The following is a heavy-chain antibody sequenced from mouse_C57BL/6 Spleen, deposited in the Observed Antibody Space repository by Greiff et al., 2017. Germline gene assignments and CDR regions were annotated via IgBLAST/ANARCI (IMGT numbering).Heavy chain of an antibody. Sequence: QVHVKQPGAELVKPGASVKLSCKASSYTFTSYWMHWVKQRPGQGLEWIGMIHPNSGSTNYNEKFKSKATLTVDKSSSTAYMQLSSLTSEDSAVYYCARSPDYYGSSYYFDYWGQGTTLTVSS. CDR1: SYTFTSYW. J-gene: IGHJ2*01. D-gene: IGHD1-1*01. CDR3: ARSPDYYGSSYYFDY. CDR2: IHPNSGST. V-gene: IGHV1-64*01.